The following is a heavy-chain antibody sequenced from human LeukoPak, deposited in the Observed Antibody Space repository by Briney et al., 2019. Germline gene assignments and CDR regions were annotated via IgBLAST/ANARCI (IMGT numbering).Heavy chain of an antibody. J-gene: IGHJ5*02. V-gene: IGHV3-7*05. CDR2: IKQDGSEK. CDR3: ARDPKHSGSQRWFDP. D-gene: IGHD1-26*01. Sequence: GGSLRLSCAASGFTFSSYWMSWVRQAPGKGLEWVANIKQDGSEKYYVDSVKGRFTISRDNAKNSLYLQMNSLRAEDTAVYYCARDPKHSGSQRWFDPWGQGTLVTVSS. CDR1: GFTFSSYW.